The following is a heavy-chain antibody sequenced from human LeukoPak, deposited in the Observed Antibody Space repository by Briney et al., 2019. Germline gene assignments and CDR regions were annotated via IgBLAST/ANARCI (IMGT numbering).Heavy chain of an antibody. D-gene: IGHD1-26*01. J-gene: IGHJ4*02. CDR3: AKDEKFSGTNFSPRH. V-gene: IGHV3-23*01. CDR2: LSGSGGDT. CDR1: GFTFSSYS. Sequence: GGSLRLSCAASGFTFSSYSMNWVRQAPGRGLEWVSSLSGSGGDTFYADSVKGRITISRDNSKNTVYLQMNSLRAEDTAVYYCAKDEKFSGTNFSPRHWGQGTLVTVSS.